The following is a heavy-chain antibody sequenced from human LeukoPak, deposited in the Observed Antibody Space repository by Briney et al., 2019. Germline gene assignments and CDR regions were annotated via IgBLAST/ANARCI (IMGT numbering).Heavy chain of an antibody. CDR3: AKSLEGATSAFDI. CDR1: GFTLSSYG. Sequence: GGPLRLSCAASGFTLSSYGMNWVGQAQGKGLEGVAVISYDGSNKYYADSVKGRFTISRDNSKNTLYLQMNSLRAKDTAVYYCAKSLEGATSAFDIWGQGTMVTVSS. J-gene: IGHJ3*02. CDR2: ISYDGSNK. D-gene: IGHD1-26*01. V-gene: IGHV3-30*18.